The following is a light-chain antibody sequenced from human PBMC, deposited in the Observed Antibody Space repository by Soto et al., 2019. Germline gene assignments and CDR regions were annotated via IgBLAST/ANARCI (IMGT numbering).Light chain of an antibody. CDR2: GAS. CDR3: QQYGRSPTT. Sequence: EIVLTQSPGTLSLSPGERATLSCRASQSVYNNYIAWYQQKPGQAPRTVIYGASIRATGIPDRFSGSGSGTDFSLTITRLDPEDSAVYDCQQYGRSPTTVGQGTKVDIK. V-gene: IGKV3-20*01. CDR1: QSVYNNY. J-gene: IGKJ1*01.